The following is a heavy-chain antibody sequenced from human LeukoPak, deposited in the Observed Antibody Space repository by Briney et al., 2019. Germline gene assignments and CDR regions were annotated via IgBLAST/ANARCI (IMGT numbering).Heavy chain of an antibody. CDR2: IYYSGST. J-gene: IGHJ4*02. Sequence: SETLSLTCTVSGGSISSSSYYWGWIRQPPGKGLEWIGSIYYSGSTYYNPSLKSRVTISVDTSKNQFSLKLSSVTAADTAVYYCARGGFRSSSSRRSLDYWGQGTLVTVSS. D-gene: IGHD6-6*01. V-gene: IGHV4-39*07. CDR3: ARGGFRSSSSRRSLDY. CDR1: GGSISSSSYY.